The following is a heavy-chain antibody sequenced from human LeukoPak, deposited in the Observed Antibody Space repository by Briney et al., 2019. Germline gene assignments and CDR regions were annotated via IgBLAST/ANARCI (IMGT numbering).Heavy chain of an antibody. CDR2: TYYRSKWYN. V-gene: IGHV6-1*01. J-gene: IGHJ6*03. CDR3: ARDGRVCSSTSCPYYLDV. CDR1: GDSISSNSAA. D-gene: IGHD2-2*01. Sequence: SQTLSLTCAISGDSISSNSAARNWIRQSPARGLEWLGRTYYRSKWYNDYAVSVKSRITINPDTSKNQFSLQLNSVTPEDTAVYYCARDGRVCSSTSCPYYLDVRGKGTTVTVSS.